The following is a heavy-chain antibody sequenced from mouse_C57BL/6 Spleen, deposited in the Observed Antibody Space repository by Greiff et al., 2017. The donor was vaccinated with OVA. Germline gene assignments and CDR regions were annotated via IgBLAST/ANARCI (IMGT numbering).Heavy chain of an antibody. CDR3: ARRNWEGNYFDY. CDR2: INPNNGGT. V-gene: IGHV1-18*01. CDR1: GYTFTDYN. D-gene: IGHD4-1*01. Sequence: EVQLQQSGPELVKPGASVKIPCKASGYTFTDYNMDWVKQSHGKSLEWIGDINPNNGGTIYNQKFKGKATLTVDKSSSTAYMELRSLTSEDTAVYYCARRNWEGNYFDYWGQGTTLTVSS. J-gene: IGHJ2*01.